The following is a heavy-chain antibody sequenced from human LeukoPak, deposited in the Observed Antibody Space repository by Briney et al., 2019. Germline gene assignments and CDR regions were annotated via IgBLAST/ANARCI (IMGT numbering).Heavy chain of an antibody. CDR1: GFTFSSYA. CDR2: VSDSGGST. V-gene: IGHV3-23*01. D-gene: IGHD2-21*01. Sequence: GGSLRLSCAASGFTFSSYAMNWVRQAPGKGLEWVSAVSDSGGSTYYADSVKGRFAISRDNSKDTVYLQMNSLRVEDTAVYYCAKARGPYYYGMDVWGQGTTVTVSS. J-gene: IGHJ6*02. CDR3: AKARGPYYYGMDV.